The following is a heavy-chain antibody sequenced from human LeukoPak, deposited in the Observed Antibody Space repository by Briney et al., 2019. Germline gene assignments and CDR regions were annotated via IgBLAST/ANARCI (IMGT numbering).Heavy chain of an antibody. Sequence: ASVKVSCXASGYTFTSYGISWVRQAHGQGLEWMGWVSAYADDTNYVQKFQGRVTMTTDTSTSTAYMELRSLRSDDTAVYYCARDCIGCHGFDYWGQGTLVTVSS. V-gene: IGHV1-18*01. CDR2: VSAYADDT. CDR1: GYTFTSYG. D-gene: IGHD2-15*01. CDR3: ARDCIGCHGFDY. J-gene: IGHJ4*02.